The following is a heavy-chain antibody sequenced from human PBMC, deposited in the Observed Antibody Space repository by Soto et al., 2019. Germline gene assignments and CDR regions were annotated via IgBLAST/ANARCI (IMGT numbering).Heavy chain of an antibody. J-gene: IGHJ4*02. CDR2: IIPILGIA. CDR1: GGTFSSYT. Sequence: QVQLVQSGAEVKKPGSSVKVSCKASGGTFSSYTISWVRQAPGQGLEWMGRIIPILGIANYAQKFQGRVTITADKSTSTAYMELSSLRSEDTAVYYCASGYSSGWSFFDYWGQGTLVTVSS. CDR3: ASGYSSGWSFFDY. D-gene: IGHD6-19*01. V-gene: IGHV1-69*02.